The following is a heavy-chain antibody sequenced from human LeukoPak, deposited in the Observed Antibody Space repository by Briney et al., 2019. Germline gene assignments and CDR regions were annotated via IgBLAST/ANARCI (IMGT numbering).Heavy chain of an antibody. CDR1: GFTVSSNY. CDR2: IYSGGST. Sequence: GGSLRLSCAASGFTVSSNYMSWVRQAPGKGLEWVSVIYSGGSTYYADSVKGRFTISRHNSKNTLYLQMNSLRAEDTAVYYCARERAYCSGGSCPNYYYGMDVWGQGTTVTVSS. D-gene: IGHD2-15*01. J-gene: IGHJ6*02. CDR3: ARERAYCSGGSCPNYYYGMDV. V-gene: IGHV3-53*04.